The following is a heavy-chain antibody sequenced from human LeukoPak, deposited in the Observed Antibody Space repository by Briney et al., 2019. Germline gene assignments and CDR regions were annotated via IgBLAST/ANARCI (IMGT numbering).Heavy chain of an antibody. V-gene: IGHV3-66*02. D-gene: IGHD3-22*01. Sequence: GGSLRLSCAASGFTVSSNYMSWVRQAPGKGLEWVSVIYSGSSTYYADSVKGRFTISRDNSKNTLYLQMNSLRAEDTAVYYCARADSSGYYGSYYFDYWGQGTLVTVSS. CDR3: ARADSSGYYGSYYFDY. CDR2: IYSGSST. CDR1: GFTVSSNY. J-gene: IGHJ4*02.